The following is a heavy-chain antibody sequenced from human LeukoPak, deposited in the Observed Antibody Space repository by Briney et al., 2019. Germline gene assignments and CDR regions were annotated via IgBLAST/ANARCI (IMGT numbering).Heavy chain of an antibody. D-gene: IGHD2-2*01. CDR1: GFTVSSNY. J-gene: IGHJ3*02. Sequence: GGSLRLSCAASGFTVSSNYMSWVRQAPGKGLEWVSVIYSGGSTYYADSVKGRFTISRDNSKNTLYLQMNSLRAEDTAVYYCARARGEYCSSTSCYSDDAFDIRGQGTMVTVSS. V-gene: IGHV3-66*01. CDR3: ARARGEYCSSTSCYSDDAFDI. CDR2: IYSGGST.